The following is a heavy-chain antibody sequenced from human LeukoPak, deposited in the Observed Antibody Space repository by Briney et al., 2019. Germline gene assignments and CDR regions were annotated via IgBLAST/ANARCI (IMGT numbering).Heavy chain of an antibody. J-gene: IGHJ4*02. CDR1: GFTFSSYA. Sequence: GGSLRLSCAASGFTFSSYAMSWVRQAPGKGLEWVSAISGSGGSTYYADSVKSRFTISRDNSKNTQYLQMNSLRAEDTAVYYCAKDMVVAGYSDFDYWGQGTLVTVSS. V-gene: IGHV3-23*01. D-gene: IGHD6-19*01. CDR3: AKDMVVAGYSDFDY. CDR2: ISGSGGST.